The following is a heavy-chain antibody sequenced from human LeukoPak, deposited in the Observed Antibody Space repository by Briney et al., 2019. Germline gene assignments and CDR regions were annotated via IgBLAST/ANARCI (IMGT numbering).Heavy chain of an antibody. V-gene: IGHV1-2*02. CDR1: GYTFTSYY. CDR3: ARDPGGIYGANSGWFDP. Sequence: PGASVKASCKASGYTFTSYYMHWVRQAPGQGLEWMGIINPNSGGTNFAQKFQGRVTMTRDTSISTAYMELSRLRSDDTAVYYCARDPGGIYGANSGWFDPWGQGTLVTVSS. D-gene: IGHD4-23*01. J-gene: IGHJ5*02. CDR2: INPNSGGT.